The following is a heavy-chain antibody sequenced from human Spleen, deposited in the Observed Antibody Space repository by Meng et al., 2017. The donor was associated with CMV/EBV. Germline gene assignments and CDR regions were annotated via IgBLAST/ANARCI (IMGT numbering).Heavy chain of an antibody. CDR1: GGSFSGYY. V-gene: IGHV4-34*01. Sequence: QVQLQQWGAGLLTPSVPRSLTCAVYGGSFSGYYWSWIRQPPGKGLEWIGEINHSGSTNYNPSLKSRVTISVDTSKNQFSLKLSSVTAADTAVYYCARARDQLAIDYWGQGTLVTVSS. CDR3: ARARDQLAIDY. J-gene: IGHJ4*02. CDR2: INHSGST. D-gene: IGHD2-2*01.